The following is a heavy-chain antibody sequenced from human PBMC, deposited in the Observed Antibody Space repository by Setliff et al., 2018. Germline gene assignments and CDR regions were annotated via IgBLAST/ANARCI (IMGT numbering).Heavy chain of an antibody. J-gene: IGHJ6*02. D-gene: IGHD3-22*01. Sequence: VASVKVSCKTSGYPFTDYYIHWVRQAPGQGLEWMGWINPNSGGTNYAQKFQGWVTMTRDTSISTAYMELSRLRSDDTAVYYCARARDDGVYYDSSGYYSYYYYGMDVWGQGTTVTVSS. V-gene: IGHV1-2*04. CDR3: ARARDDGVYYDSSGYYSYYYYGMDV. CDR1: GYPFTDYY. CDR2: INPNSGGT.